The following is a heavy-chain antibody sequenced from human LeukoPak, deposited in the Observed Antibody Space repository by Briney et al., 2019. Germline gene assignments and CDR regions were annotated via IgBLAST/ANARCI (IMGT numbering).Heavy chain of an antibody. D-gene: IGHD6-6*01. CDR3: ARYSSSGSPFDY. Sequence: ASVKVSCKASGYTFTGYYMHWVRQAPGQGLEWMGWINPNSGGTNYAQKFQGRVTMTRDTSISTAYMELSRLRSDDTAVYYCARYSSSGSPFDYWGQGTLVTVSS. CDR1: GYTFTGYY. CDR2: INPNSGGT. V-gene: IGHV1-2*02. J-gene: IGHJ4*02.